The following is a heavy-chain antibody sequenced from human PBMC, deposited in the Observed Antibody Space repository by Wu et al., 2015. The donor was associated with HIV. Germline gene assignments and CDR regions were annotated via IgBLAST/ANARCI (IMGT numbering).Heavy chain of an antibody. D-gene: IGHD3-16*01. V-gene: IGHV1-69*05. CDR1: GGTFKTYA. CDR3: ARGGGDRIDDAFDI. J-gene: IGHJ3*02. CDR2: IIPIFGTA. Sequence: QVQLVQSGAEVKKPGSSVKVSCTASGGTFKTYAITWVRQAPGRGLEWMGGIIPIFGTANYAHKFKGRVSITTDESTRTAYMELSSLRSEDTAVYYCARGGGDRIDDAFDIWGQGTMVTV.